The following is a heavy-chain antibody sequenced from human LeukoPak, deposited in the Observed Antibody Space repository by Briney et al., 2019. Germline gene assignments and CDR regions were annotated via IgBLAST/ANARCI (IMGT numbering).Heavy chain of an antibody. CDR3: ARGGREWELLRYFDY. CDR1: GYTFTSYY. Sequence: ASVKVSCKASGYTFTSYYMHWVRQAPGQGLEWMGIINPSGGSTSYAQKFQGRVTMTRDMSTSTVYMELSSLRSEDTAVYYCARGGREWELLRYFDYWGQGTLVTVSS. CDR2: INPSGGST. D-gene: IGHD1-26*01. J-gene: IGHJ4*02. V-gene: IGHV1-46*01.